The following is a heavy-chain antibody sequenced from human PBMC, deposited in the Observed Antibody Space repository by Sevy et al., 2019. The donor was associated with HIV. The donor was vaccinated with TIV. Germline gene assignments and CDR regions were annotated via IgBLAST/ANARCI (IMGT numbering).Heavy chain of an antibody. Sequence: GGYLRLSCAASGFTFSTYAVSWVRQAPGKGLEWVEALNGDRTYYAGAVKGRFTISRDNPKNTVYLQVNSLRVEDTALYYCVKEETAPYFDCWGQGTLVTVSS. V-gene: IGHV3-23*01. CDR1: GFTFSTYA. D-gene: IGHD2-21*02. CDR2: LNGDRT. CDR3: VKEETAPYFDC. J-gene: IGHJ4*02.